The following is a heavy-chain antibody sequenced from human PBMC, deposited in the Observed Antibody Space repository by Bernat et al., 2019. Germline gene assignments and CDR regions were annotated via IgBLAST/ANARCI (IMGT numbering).Heavy chain of an antibody. V-gene: IGHV3-30*03. CDR3: ARDRAGGSCYYNGMDV. CDR1: GFTFSSYG. Sequence: QVQLVESGGGVVQPGRSLRLSCAASGFTFSSYGMHWVRQAPGKGLEWVAVISYDGSNKYYADSVKGRFTISRDNSKNTLYLQMNSLRAEDTAVYYCARDRAGGSCYYNGMDVWGQGTTVTVS. J-gene: IGHJ6*02. D-gene: IGHD1-26*01. CDR2: ISYDGSNK.